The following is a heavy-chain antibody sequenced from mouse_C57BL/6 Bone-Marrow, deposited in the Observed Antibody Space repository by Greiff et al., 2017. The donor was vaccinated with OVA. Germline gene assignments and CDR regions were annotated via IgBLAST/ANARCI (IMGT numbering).Heavy chain of an antibody. CDR1: GFTFSDYY. CDR3: ARSNYYGSSYYAMDY. D-gene: IGHD1-1*01. J-gene: IGHJ4*01. CDR2: INYDGSST. Sequence: EVQRVESEGGLVQPGSSMKLSCTASGFTFSDYYMAWVRQVPEKGLEWVANINYDGSSTYYLDSLKSRFIISRDNAKNILYLQMSSLKSEDTATYYCARSNYYGSSYYAMDYWGQGTSVTVSS. V-gene: IGHV5-16*01.